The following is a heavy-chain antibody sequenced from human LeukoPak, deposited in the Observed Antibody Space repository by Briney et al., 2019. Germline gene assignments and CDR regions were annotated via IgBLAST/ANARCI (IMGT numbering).Heavy chain of an antibody. V-gene: IGHV4-31*03. J-gene: IGHJ3*02. CDR1: GGSISSGGYY. Sequence: PSETLSLTCTVSGGSISSGGYYWSWIRQHPGKGLEWIGYIYYSGSTYYNPSLKSRVTISVDTSKNQLSLKLSSVTAADTAVYYCARTDRDFWSGSPGAFDIWGQGTMVTVSS. D-gene: IGHD3-3*01. CDR3: ARTDRDFWSGSPGAFDI. CDR2: IYYSGST.